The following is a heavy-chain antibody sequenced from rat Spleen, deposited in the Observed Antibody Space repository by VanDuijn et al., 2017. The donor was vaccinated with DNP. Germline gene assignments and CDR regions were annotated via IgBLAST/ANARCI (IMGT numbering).Heavy chain of an antibody. Sequence: EVQLVESGGGLVQPGRSLKLSCAASGFTFSAYYMAWVRQAPAKGLEWVAYIGSPAYAPYYADTVKGRFTISRDNAKRTLYLQMNSLRSEDMATYYCARWRGEIGACDHWGQVVMVTVSS. J-gene: IGHJ2*01. D-gene: IGHD4-3*01. CDR2: IGSPAYAP. CDR1: GFTFSAYY. V-gene: IGHV5-22*01. CDR3: ARWRGEIGACDH.